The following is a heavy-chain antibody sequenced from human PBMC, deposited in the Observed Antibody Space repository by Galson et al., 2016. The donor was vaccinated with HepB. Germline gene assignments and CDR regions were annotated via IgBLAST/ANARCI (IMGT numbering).Heavy chain of an antibody. CDR2: TWYDGSNK. V-gene: IGHV3-30*19. J-gene: IGHJ1*01. CDR1: GFNFYGYG. CDR3: ARDSDYYDSSGYFQY. Sequence: SLRLSCAASGFNFYGYGMHWVRQAPGKGLEWVAVTWYDGSNKYYADSVKGRFTISRDNSKNTLSLHMNSLRAEDTAVYYCARDSDYYDSSGYFQYWGQGTLVTVSS. D-gene: IGHD3-22*01.